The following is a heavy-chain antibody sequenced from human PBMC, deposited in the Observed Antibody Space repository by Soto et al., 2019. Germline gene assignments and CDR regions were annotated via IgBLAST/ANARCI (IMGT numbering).Heavy chain of an antibody. D-gene: IGHD2-2*01. J-gene: IGHJ6*02. CDR3: AKEALYCSSTSCQKGGMDV. Sequence: EVQLVESGGGLVQPGRSLRLSCAASGFTFDDYAMHWVRQAPGKGLEWVSGISWNSGSIGYADSVKGRFTISRDNAKNSLYLQMNSRRAEDTALYYCAKEALYCSSTSCQKGGMDVWGQGSTVTVSS. CDR2: ISWNSGSI. V-gene: IGHV3-9*01. CDR1: GFTFDDYA.